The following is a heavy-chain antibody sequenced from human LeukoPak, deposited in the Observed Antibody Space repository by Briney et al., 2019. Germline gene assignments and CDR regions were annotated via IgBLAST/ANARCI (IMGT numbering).Heavy chain of an antibody. CDR2: IWYDGSSK. Sequence: PGRSLRLSCAASGFTFSSYGMHWVRQAPGKGLEWVAVIWYDGSSKYYADSVKGRFTISRDNSKNTLYLQMNSLRAEDTAVYYCARDRTSYGLWAFDIWGQGTMVTVSS. D-gene: IGHD5-18*01. CDR3: ARDRTSYGLWAFDI. V-gene: IGHV3-33*01. CDR1: GFTFSSYG. J-gene: IGHJ3*02.